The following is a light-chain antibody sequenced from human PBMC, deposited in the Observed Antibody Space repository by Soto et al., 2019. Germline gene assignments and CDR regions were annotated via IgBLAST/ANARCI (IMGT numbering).Light chain of an antibody. Sequence: QSALTQPASVSGSPGQSITISCTGTSSDVGGYKYVSWYQQHPVKAPKLMVYEVRNRPSGVSNRFSGSKSGNTASLTISGLQAEDEADYYCSSYTSSSTVVFGGGIKLTVL. CDR3: SSYTSSSTVV. CDR2: EVR. V-gene: IGLV2-14*01. J-gene: IGLJ2*01. CDR1: SSDVGGYKY.